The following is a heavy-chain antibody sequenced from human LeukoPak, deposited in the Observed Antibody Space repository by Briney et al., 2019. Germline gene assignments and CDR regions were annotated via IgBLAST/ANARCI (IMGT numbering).Heavy chain of an antibody. V-gene: IGHV3-23*01. D-gene: IGHD3-22*01. CDR3: ARVSSSGYGY. J-gene: IGHJ4*02. CDR1: GFTFSSYA. CDR2: ISGSGGST. Sequence: QPGGSLRLSCAASGFTFSSYAMSWVRQAPGKGLEWVSAISGSGGSTYYADSVKGRFTISRDNAKNSLYLQMNSLRAEDTAVYYCARVSSSGYGYWGQGTLVTVSS.